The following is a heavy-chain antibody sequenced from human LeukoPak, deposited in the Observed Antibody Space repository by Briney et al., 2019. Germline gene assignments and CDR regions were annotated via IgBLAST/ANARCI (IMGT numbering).Heavy chain of an antibody. V-gene: IGHV3-7*01. CDR3: AREFTYGIDY. CDR2: IKQDGSET. D-gene: IGHD3-10*01. CDR1: GFTFRTYW. J-gene: IGHJ4*02. Sequence: GGSLRLSCEASGFTFRTYWMSWVRQDPGKGLEWVANIKQDGSETYYVDSVKGRFTISRDNAKNSLYLQMNSLRAEDTAVFYCAREFTYGIDYWGQGTLVTVSS.